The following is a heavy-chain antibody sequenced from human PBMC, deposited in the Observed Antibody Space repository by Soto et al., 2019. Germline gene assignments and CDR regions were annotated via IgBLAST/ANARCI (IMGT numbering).Heavy chain of an antibody. CDR2: IYTSASI. CDR1: GADINTYS. CDR3: ARDREAGYNFYYGMDV. Sequence: SETLSLTCSVSGADINTYSWTWIRQPAGKGLEWIGRIYTSASINYNPSLRGRVTLSVDTSTNQVSLKLASVTAADTAVYYCARDREAGYNFYYGMDVWGQGTTVTVS. V-gene: IGHV4-4*07. D-gene: IGHD6-19*01. J-gene: IGHJ6*02.